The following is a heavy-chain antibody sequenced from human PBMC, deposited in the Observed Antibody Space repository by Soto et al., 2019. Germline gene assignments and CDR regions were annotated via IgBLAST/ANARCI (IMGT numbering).Heavy chain of an antibody. CDR1: GFTFSTYA. J-gene: IGHJ4*02. Sequence: EVQLLESGGGLVQPGGSLRLSCAASGFTFSTYAMSWVRQAPGKGLEWVSGINDGGDNTYDADSVKGRFTISRDNSKNTLFLQMYSLRVEDTAVYYCAKGSRGYYGTNSYYYFDSWGQGTLVIVAS. CDR2: INDGGDNT. V-gene: IGHV3-23*01. D-gene: IGHD3-10*01. CDR3: AKGSRGYYGTNSYYYFDS.